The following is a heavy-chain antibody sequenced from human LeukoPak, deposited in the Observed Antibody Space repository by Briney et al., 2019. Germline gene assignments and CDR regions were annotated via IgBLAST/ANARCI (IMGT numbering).Heavy chain of an antibody. CDR3: AKDGDSGYDAFDY. J-gene: IGHJ4*02. D-gene: IGHD5-12*01. CDR1: GFTFSSYA. CDR2: ISGSGGST. Sequence: AGGSLRLSCAASGFTFSSYAMSWVRQAPGKGLEWVSAISGSGGSTYYADSVKGRFTISRDNSKNTLYLQMNSLRAEDTAVYYCAKDGDSGYDAFDYWGQGTLVTVSS. V-gene: IGHV3-23*01.